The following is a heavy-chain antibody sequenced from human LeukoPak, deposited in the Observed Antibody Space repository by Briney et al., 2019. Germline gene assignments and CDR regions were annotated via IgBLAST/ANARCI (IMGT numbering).Heavy chain of an antibody. CDR3: ARVSKWEPHDAFDI. V-gene: IGHV3-21*01. D-gene: IGHD1-26*01. CDR1: GFTFSSYW. J-gene: IGHJ3*02. Sequence: GGSLRLSCAASGFTFSSYWMNWVRQAPGKGLEWVSSISSSSSYIYYADSVKGRFTISRDNAKNSLYLQMNSLRAEDTAVYYCARVSKWEPHDAFDIWGQGTMVTVSS. CDR2: ISSSSSYI.